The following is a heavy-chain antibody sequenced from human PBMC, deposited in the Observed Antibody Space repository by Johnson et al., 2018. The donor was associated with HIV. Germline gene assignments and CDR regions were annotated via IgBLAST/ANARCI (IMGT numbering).Heavy chain of an antibody. V-gene: IGHV3-30*04. J-gene: IGHJ3*02. Sequence: QVQLVESGGGVVQPGRSLRLSCAASGFTFSSYPMHWVRQAPGKGLAWVAVISYDGGNRYYADSVKGRFTISRDNSKNTLYLQMNSLRAEDTAVYYCARERRPWGPDAFDIWGQGTMVTVSS. CDR3: ARERRPWGPDAFDI. CDR1: GFTFSSYP. CDR2: ISYDGGNR. D-gene: IGHD3-16*01.